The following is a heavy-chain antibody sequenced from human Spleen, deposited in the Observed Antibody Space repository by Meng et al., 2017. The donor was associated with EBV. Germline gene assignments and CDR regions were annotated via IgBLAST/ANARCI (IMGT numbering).Heavy chain of an antibody. CDR2: ISNIGRT. CDR1: GGSFSTGGYY. CDR3: ARDVGRDYFDP. J-gene: IGHJ4*02. V-gene: IGHV4-30-4*01. Sequence: QVQRQGSGPGLVEPSQTLSLTCTVSGGSFSTGGYYWSWIRQPPGKGLEWIGYISNIGRTYYNPSLKSRVTISVDTSKKQFSLKLSSVTAADTAVYYCARDVGRDYFDPWGRGTLVTVSS.